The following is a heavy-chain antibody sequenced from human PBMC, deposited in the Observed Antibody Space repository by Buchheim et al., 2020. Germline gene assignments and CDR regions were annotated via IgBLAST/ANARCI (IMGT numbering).Heavy chain of an antibody. V-gene: IGHV3-30*18. D-gene: IGHD3-3*01. CDR1: GFTFSSYG. J-gene: IGHJ6*02. CDR3: AKDSAIAIFGVVNRGYGLDV. CDR2: ISYDGSNK. Sequence: QAHLVESGGGVVQPGRSLRLSCAASGFTFSSYGLHWVRQAPGKGLEWVAVISYDGSNKYYADYVKGRFTISRDTSKNTLYLQMNSLRAEDTAVYYCAKDSAIAIFGVVNRGYGLDVWGQGTT.